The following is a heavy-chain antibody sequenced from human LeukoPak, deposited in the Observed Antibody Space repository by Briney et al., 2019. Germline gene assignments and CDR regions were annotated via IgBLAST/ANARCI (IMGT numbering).Heavy chain of an antibody. V-gene: IGHV3-30*03. Sequence: GGSLRLSCAASGFTFSSYGMHWVRQAPGKGLEWVAVISYDGSNKYYADSVKGRFTISRDNSKNTLYLQMNSLRAEDTAVYYCAAFDWSPLDYWGQGTLVTVSS. CDR2: ISYDGSNK. J-gene: IGHJ4*02. CDR1: GFTFSSYG. CDR3: AAFDWSPLDY. D-gene: IGHD3-9*01.